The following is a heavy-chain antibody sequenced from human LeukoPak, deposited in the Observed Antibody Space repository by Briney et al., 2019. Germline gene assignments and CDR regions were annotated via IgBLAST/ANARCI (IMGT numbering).Heavy chain of an antibody. J-gene: IGHJ4*02. V-gene: IGHV4-4*07. Sequence: SETLSLTCTVSGGSISSYYWSWIRQPAGKGLEWIGRIYSSGSINYNPSLKSRVTISVDTSKNQFSLKLSSVTAADTAVYYCARHTLVAASSFDYWGQGTLVTVSS. CDR3: ARHTLVAASSFDY. D-gene: IGHD2-15*01. CDR2: IYSSGSI. CDR1: GGSISSYY.